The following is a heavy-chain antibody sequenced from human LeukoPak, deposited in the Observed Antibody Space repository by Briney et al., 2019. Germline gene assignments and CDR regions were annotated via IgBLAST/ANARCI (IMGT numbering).Heavy chain of an antibody. V-gene: IGHV1-2*06. J-gene: IGHJ4*02. CDR2: INPNSGGT. Sequence: ASVKVSCKASGYTFTGYYMHWVRQAPGQGLEWMGRINPNSGGTNYAQKFQGRVTMTRDTSISTAYMELSSLRSDDTAMYYCAREYCTSTSCQFYYFDYWGQGTLVTVSS. CDR3: AREYCTSTSCQFYYFDY. D-gene: IGHD2-2*01. CDR1: GYTFTGYY.